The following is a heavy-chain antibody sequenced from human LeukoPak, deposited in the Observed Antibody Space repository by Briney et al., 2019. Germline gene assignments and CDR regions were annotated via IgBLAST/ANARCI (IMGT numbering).Heavy chain of an antibody. J-gene: IGHJ4*02. CDR1: GSAFSAYA. CDR2: ISPTGDST. Sequence: GGSLRLSCPASGSAFSAYAMHWVRQAPGKGLQYVSAISPTGDSTYYADSVKGRFSISRDNSKNTLYLQVSSLRPEDTAVYYCVPKGTEGYWGQGTLVTVSS. V-gene: IGHV3-64D*06. CDR3: VPKGTEGY.